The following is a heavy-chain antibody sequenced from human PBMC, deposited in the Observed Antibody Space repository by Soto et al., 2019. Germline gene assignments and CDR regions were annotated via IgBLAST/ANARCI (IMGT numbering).Heavy chain of an antibody. CDR1: GFIFSTYA. Sequence: EVQLLESGGGLVQPGGSLRLSCAASGFIFSTYAMNWVRQAPGKGLEWVSGISGSGDSTFYADSVKGRFTISRDKSKNTLYLQMNSLRAEDTAVYYCAKELGTTLTNFDSWGQGTLVTVSS. CDR3: AKELGTTLTNFDS. D-gene: IGHD3-9*01. J-gene: IGHJ4*02. CDR2: ISGSGDST. V-gene: IGHV3-23*01.